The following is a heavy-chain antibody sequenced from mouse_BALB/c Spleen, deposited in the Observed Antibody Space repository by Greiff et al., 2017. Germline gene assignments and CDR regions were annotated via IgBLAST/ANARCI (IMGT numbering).Heavy chain of an antibody. J-gene: IGHJ3*01. CDR1: GFTFSSYA. D-gene: IGHD2-4*01. CDR3: ARQEGDYERRFAY. V-gene: IGHV5-9-3*01. CDR2: ISSGGSYT. Sequence: EVKLMESGGGLVKPGGSLKLSCAASGFTFSSYAMSWVRQTPEKRLEWVATISSGGSYTYYPDSVKGRFTISRDNAKNTLYLQMCSLRSEDTAMYYCARQEGDYERRFAYWGQGTLVTVSA.